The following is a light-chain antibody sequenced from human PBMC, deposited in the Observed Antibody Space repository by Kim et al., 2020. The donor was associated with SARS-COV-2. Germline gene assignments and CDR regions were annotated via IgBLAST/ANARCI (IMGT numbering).Light chain of an antibody. CDR2: GKN. CDR1: SLRNYY. Sequence: SVALGQTGRITCQGDSLRNYYASWYQKKPGQAPVLVFYGKNNRPSGIPERFSGSSSRNTASLTITRTQAEDEADYYCNSRDSSGVVFGGGTQLTVL. J-gene: IGLJ2*01. V-gene: IGLV3-19*01. CDR3: NSRDSSGVV.